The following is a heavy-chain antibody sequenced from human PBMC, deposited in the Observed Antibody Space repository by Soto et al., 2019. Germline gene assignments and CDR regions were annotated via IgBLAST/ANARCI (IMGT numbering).Heavy chain of an antibody. CDR3: ARSLTQAAFDS. J-gene: IGHJ4*02. V-gene: IGHV4-31*03. Sequence: SETLSLTCTVSGGSISRGGHYWNWICQRPGKGLEWIGYIYPSGSSYYKPSLRNRVSISVDTSKNQVSLQLTSVTAADTAVYYCARSLTQAAFDSWGQGALVTVSS. CDR2: IYPSGSS. D-gene: IGHD6-25*01. CDR1: GGSISRGGHY.